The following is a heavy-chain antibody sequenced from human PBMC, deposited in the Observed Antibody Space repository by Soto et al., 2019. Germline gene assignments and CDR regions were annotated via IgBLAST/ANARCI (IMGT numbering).Heavy chain of an antibody. J-gene: IGHJ6*02. CDR2: IYYSGST. D-gene: IGHD1-26*01. Sequence: QVQLQESGPGLVKPSQTLSLTCTVSGGSISSGDYYWSWIRQPPGKGLEWIGYIYYSGSTYYNPSLKSRVTISVDTSKNQFSLKLSSVTAADTAVYYCARGGRGKWYYYGMDVWGQGTTVTVSS. V-gene: IGHV4-30-4*01. CDR3: ARGGRGKWYYYGMDV. CDR1: GGSISSGDYY.